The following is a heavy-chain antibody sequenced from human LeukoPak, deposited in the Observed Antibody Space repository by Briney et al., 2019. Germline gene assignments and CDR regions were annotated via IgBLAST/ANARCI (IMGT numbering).Heavy chain of an antibody. J-gene: IGHJ6*03. Sequence: SETLSLTCTVYGGSFSRYYWSWIRQPPGKGLEWVGEINDSGSTNYNPSLGSRITISVDTSTNSFSLNLRSVTAADTAVYFCARSSGFYRREFYYMDVWGKGTMVIISS. CDR1: GGSFSRYY. D-gene: IGHD3-10*01. CDR2: INDSGST. CDR3: ARSSGFYRREFYYMDV. V-gene: IGHV4-34*01.